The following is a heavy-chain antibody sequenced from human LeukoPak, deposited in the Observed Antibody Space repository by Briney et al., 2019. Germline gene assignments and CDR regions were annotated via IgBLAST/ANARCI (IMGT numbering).Heavy chain of an antibody. D-gene: IGHD4-23*01. J-gene: IGHJ4*02. CDR2: ISSSSSYI. CDR1: GFTFSSYS. V-gene: IGHV3-21*01. Sequence: GGSLRLSCAASGFTFSSYSMNWVRQAPGKGLEWVSSISSSSSYIYYADSVKGRFTISRDNAKNSLYLQMNSLRAEGTAVYYCARDRGTTVVTGLPDYWGQGTLVTVSS. CDR3: ARDRGTTVVTGLPDY.